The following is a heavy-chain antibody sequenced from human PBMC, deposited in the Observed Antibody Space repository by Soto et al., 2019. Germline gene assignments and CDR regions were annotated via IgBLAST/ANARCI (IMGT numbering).Heavy chain of an antibody. CDR1: GYSFTSYW. Sequence: GESLTISCKGSGYSFTSYWISWVRQMPGKGLEWMGRIDPSDSYTNYSPSFQGHVTISADKSISTAYLQWSSLKASDTAMYYCARQYYGSGSSHRLFDYWGQGTLVTVSS. V-gene: IGHV5-10-1*01. CDR3: ARQYYGSGSSHRLFDY. D-gene: IGHD3-10*01. CDR2: IDPSDSYT. J-gene: IGHJ4*02.